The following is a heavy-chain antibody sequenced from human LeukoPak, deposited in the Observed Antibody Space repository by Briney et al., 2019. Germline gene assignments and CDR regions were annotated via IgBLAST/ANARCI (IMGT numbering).Heavy chain of an antibody. CDR3: AKRSLAATNYFDY. V-gene: IGHV3-23*01. Sequence: GGSLRLSCAASGFTFSSCAMNWVRQAPGKGLEWVSAISGSGGYTYYADSVKGRLTISRDNSKNTLYLQMNSLRAEDTAVYYCAKRSLAATNYFDYWGRGTLVTVSS. CDR2: ISGSGGYT. D-gene: IGHD6-25*01. CDR1: GFTFSSCA. J-gene: IGHJ4*02.